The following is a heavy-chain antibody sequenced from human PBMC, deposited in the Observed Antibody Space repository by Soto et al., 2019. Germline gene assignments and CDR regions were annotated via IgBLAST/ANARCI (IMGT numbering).Heavy chain of an antibody. CDR2: IFPFFGTA. J-gene: IGHJ3*02. CDR3: ARDFSGSSSHDAFDI. V-gene: IGHV1-69*13. D-gene: IGHD1-26*01. CDR1: GGTFSSYA. Sequence: SVKVSCKASGGTFSSYAISWVRQAPGQGLEWMGVIFPFFGTANYAQKFQGRVTITADESTSTAYMELSSLRSEDTAVYYCARDFSGSSSHDAFDIWGQGTMVTVSS.